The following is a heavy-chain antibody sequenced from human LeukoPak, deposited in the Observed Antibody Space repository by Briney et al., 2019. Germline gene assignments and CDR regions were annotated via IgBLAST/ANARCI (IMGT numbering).Heavy chain of an antibody. CDR3: ARDGSSIAAPGYYFDY. CDR2: ISYDGSNK. CDR1: GFTFSRYG. Sequence: PGGSLRLSCAASGFTFSRYGMHWVRQAPGKGLEWVTAISYDGSNKYYADSVKGRFTISRDNSKNTLYVQMNSLRAEDTAVYYCARDGSSIAAPGYYFDYWGQGTLVTVSS. D-gene: IGHD6-6*01. V-gene: IGHV3-30*04. J-gene: IGHJ4*02.